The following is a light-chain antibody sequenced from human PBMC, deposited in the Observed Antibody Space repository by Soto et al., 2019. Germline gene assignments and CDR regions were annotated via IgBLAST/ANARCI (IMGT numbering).Light chain of an antibody. J-gene: IGKJ2*01. CDR3: QQADTFPYT. CDR2: AAT. Sequence: DIQMTQSPSSVSASVGDRVTITCRASQDVSSWLAWYQQKPGKAPKLLIYAATSLQSGVPSRFSGSGSGTDFSLTISSLQPGDFATYYCQQADTFPYTFGQGTKLEIK. CDR1: QDVSSW. V-gene: IGKV1D-12*01.